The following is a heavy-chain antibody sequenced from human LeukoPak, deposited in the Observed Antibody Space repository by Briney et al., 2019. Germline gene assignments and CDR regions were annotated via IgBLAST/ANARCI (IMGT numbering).Heavy chain of an antibody. CDR2: ISGSDDST. D-gene: IGHD3-16*02. CDR3: AKGGLIAYFDY. Sequence: PGGSLRPSCAASGLTFSSYAMSWVRQAPGKGLEWVSAISGSDDSTYYADSVKGRFTISRDNSKNTLYLQMNSLRAEDTALYYCAKGGLIAYFDYWGQGTLVTVSS. V-gene: IGHV3-23*01. CDR1: GLTFSSYA. J-gene: IGHJ4*02.